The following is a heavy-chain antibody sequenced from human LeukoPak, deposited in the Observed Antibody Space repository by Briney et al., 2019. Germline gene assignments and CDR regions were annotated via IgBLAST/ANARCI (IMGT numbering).Heavy chain of an antibody. CDR3: ARGVEPLAANTLAY. J-gene: IGHJ4*02. CDR1: GFTVITND. D-gene: IGHD1-14*01. Sequence: PGGSLRLSCAASGFTVITNDMTWVRQAPGKGLEWVSVLYSDGNTKYADSVQGRFTISRDNSKNTLYLEMNRLNPDDTAVYYCARGVEPLAANTLAYWGQGTLVTVSS. CDR2: LYSDGNT. V-gene: IGHV3-53*01.